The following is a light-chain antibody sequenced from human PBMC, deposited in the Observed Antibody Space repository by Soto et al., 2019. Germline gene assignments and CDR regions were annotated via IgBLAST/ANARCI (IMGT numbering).Light chain of an antibody. CDR2: EVS. CDR3: SSYTSSSTLE. CDR1: SSDVGGYNY. V-gene: IGLV2-14*01. Sequence: QSGLTQPASVSGSPGQSITISCTGTSSDVGGYNYVSWYQQHPGKAPKLMIYEVSSRPSGVSNRCSGSKSGNTASLTISGLQAEDEADYYCSSYTSSSTLEFGGGTQLTVL. J-gene: IGLJ7*01.